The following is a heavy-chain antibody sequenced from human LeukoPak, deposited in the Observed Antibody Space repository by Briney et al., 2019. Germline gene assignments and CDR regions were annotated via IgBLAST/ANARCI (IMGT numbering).Heavy chain of an antibody. CDR2: IKNDGSIT. Sequence: PGGSLRLSCAASGFIFSGYWMHWVRQAPGKGLVWLSRIKNDGSITSYADSVKGRFTISRDNAKNTLYLQMNSLRVEDTAVYYCAKAQYYLSGNPSYYFDSWGQGTLVTVSS. CDR3: AKAQYYLSGNPSYYFDS. V-gene: IGHV3-74*01. CDR1: GFIFSGYW. J-gene: IGHJ4*02. D-gene: IGHD3-10*01.